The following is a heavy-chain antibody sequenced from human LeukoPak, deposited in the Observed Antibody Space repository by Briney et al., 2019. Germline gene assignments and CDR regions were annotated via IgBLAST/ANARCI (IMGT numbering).Heavy chain of an antibody. CDR1: GFTFSSYG. CDR3: AKNPRWSEYYAYYYMDV. J-gene: IGHJ6*03. V-gene: IGHV3-30*02. D-gene: IGHD3-3*01. Sequence: PGGSLRLSCAASGFTFSSYGMHWVRQAPGKGLEWVAFIRYDGSNKYYADSVKGRFTISRDNAKNSLYLQMNSLRAEDTAIYYCAKNPRWSEYYAYYYMDVWGKGTTVTVSS. CDR2: IRYDGSNK.